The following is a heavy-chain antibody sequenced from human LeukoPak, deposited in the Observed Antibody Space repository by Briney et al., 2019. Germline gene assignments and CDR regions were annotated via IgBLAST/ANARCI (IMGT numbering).Heavy chain of an antibody. CDR2: IKQDGSEK. CDR1: GFTFSSYW. J-gene: IGHJ4*02. D-gene: IGHD2-2*01. Sequence: PGGSLRLSCAASGFTFSSYWMSWVRQAPGKGLEWVANIKQDGSEKYYVDSVKGRFTISRDNSKNTLYLQMNSLRAEDTAVYYCAKLSSTSSWDYFDYWGQGTLVTVSS. V-gene: IGHV3-7*03. CDR3: AKLSSTSSWDYFDY.